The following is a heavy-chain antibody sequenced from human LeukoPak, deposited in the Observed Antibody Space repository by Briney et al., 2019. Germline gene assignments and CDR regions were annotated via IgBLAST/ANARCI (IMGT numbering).Heavy chain of an antibody. CDR1: GYSFTTYG. CDR3: ARDPSGSYDFDY. J-gene: IGHJ4*02. CDR2: IDAHNGDT. D-gene: IGHD1-26*01. Sequence: GASVNVSCKASGYSFTTYGFSWVRQAPGQGLEWMGWIDAHNGDTNYAQKFQGRVTMTTDTSTSAAYMELRSLNSDDTAVYYCARDPSGSYDFDYWGQGTLVSVSS. V-gene: IGHV1-18*01.